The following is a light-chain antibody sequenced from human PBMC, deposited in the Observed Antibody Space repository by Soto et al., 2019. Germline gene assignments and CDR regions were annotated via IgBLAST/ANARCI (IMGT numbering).Light chain of an antibody. CDR1: SSNIGTNT. J-gene: IGLJ3*02. Sequence: QSVLTQSPSASGTPGQRVTISCSGSSSNIGTNTVNWYQQLPGTAPKLLIYNNNQRPSGVPDQFSGSKSGTSASLAISGLQSEDEADYYCAAWDDSLNGPVFGGGTKVTVL. CDR3: AAWDDSLNGPV. CDR2: NNN. V-gene: IGLV1-44*01.